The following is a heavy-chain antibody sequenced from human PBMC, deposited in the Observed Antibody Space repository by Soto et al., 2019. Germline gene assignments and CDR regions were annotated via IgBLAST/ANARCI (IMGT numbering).Heavy chain of an antibody. J-gene: IGHJ5*02. V-gene: IGHV4-30-2*03. CDR1: GGSISSGGYP. CDR2: IYHSGST. Sequence: PSGTLSLTCAVSGGSISSGGYPWSWIRQPPGKGLEWIGCIYHSGSTYYNPSLKSRVTIFVETSENQVSLRLSSVTAADTAVYYCARHRPNYDILTGALFPWGQGTLVPVSS. D-gene: IGHD3-9*01. CDR3: ARHRPNYDILTGALFP.